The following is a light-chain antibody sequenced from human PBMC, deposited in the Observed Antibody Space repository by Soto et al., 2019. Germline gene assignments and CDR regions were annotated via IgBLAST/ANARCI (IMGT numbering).Light chain of an antibody. Sequence: DIQMTQSPSTLSASVGDRVTITCRASQSISTWLAWYQRKPGKAPKLLIYKASSLEGGVPSRFGGSGSGTLFNITISSLHPDDFATYYCQQYNTYPLTFGGGTTVDIK. V-gene: IGKV1-5*03. J-gene: IGKJ4*01. CDR2: KAS. CDR3: QQYNTYPLT. CDR1: QSISTW.